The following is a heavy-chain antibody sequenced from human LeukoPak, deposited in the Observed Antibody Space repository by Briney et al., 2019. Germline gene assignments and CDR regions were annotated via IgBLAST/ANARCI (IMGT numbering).Heavy chain of an antibody. D-gene: IGHD3-22*01. V-gene: IGHV1-18*01. CDR3: ARDQDYDSSGYYYYFDY. CDR1: GYTFTSYG. J-gene: IGHJ4*02. Sequence: GASVKVSCKASGYTFTSYGISWVRQAPGQGLEWMGWTSAYNGNTNYAQKLQGRVTMTTDTSTSTAYMELRSLRSDDTAVYYCARDQDYDSSGYYYYFDYWGQGTLVTVSS. CDR2: TSAYNGNT.